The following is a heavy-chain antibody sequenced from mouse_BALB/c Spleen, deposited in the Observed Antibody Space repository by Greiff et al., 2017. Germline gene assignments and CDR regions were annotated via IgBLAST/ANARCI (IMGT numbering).Heavy chain of an antibody. Sequence: VQLQQPGAELVKPGASVKLSCKASGYTFTSYWLHWVQQRPGRGLEWIGRIDPTSGGTKYNEKFKSKDTLTADKPSSTAYMQLSSLTSEDSAVYYCTRAGDRTVVAPRDDWGQGTTLT. J-gene: IGHJ2*01. CDR1: GYTFTSYW. D-gene: IGHD1-1*01. CDR3: TRAGDRTVVAPRDD. V-gene: IGHV1S36*01. CDR2: IDPTSGGT.